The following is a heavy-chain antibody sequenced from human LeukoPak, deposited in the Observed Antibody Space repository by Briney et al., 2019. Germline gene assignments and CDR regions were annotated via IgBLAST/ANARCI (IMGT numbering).Heavy chain of an antibody. CDR3: AKRVVYYFDY. Sequence: GGSLRLSCAASGFTFSSYAMSWVRQAPGKGLEWVSGISGSGGSTYYADSVEGRFTISRDNSKNTLYLQMNSLRAEDTAVYYCAKRVVYYFDYWGQGTLVTVSS. CDR1: GFTFSSYA. CDR2: ISGSGGST. J-gene: IGHJ4*02. D-gene: IGHD2-8*02. V-gene: IGHV3-23*01.